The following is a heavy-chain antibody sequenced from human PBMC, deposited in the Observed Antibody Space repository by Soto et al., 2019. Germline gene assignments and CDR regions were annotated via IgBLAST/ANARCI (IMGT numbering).Heavy chain of an antibody. Sequence: SVKVSCKASGFTFTSCAVQWVRQARGQRLEWIGWIVVGSGNTNYAQEFQERVNITRDMSTSTDYMELSSLRSEDTAVYYCAADRIRDLPIDYWGQGTLVTESS. V-gene: IGHV1-58*01. D-gene: IGHD3-3*01. CDR3: AADRIRDLPIDY. CDR1: GFTFTSCA. CDR2: IVVGSGNT. J-gene: IGHJ4*02.